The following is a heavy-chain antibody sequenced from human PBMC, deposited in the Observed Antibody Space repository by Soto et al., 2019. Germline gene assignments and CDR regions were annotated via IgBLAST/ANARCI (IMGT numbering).Heavy chain of an antibody. CDR2: ISPGDSDA. CDR1: GFNFTSYW. D-gene: IGHD2-2*01. Sequence: PGECLKISCKGSGFNFTSYWIGWVRQLPGKGLEWMGIISPGDSDARYSPSFQGQVTISVDKSISTAYLQWSSLTASDTAMYYCARQGFFLGDCSSNSCHYDSWGQGTLVTVSS. CDR3: ARQGFFLGDCSSNSCHYDS. V-gene: IGHV5-51*01. J-gene: IGHJ4*02.